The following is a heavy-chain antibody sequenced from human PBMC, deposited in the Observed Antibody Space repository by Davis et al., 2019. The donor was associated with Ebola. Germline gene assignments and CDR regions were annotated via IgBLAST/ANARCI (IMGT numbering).Heavy chain of an antibody. V-gene: IGHV1-69*13. Sequence: SVTVSCQASVGTFSSYSLSWVRQAPGQGLEWMGGIIPIFGTANYAQKFQGRVTITADDSTSTAYMELSSLRAEDTAVYYCSRRVGARSGFDYWGRGTLVTVSS. J-gene: IGHJ4*02. D-gene: IGHD1-26*01. CDR3: SRRVGARSGFDY. CDR1: VGTFSSYS. CDR2: IIPIFGTA.